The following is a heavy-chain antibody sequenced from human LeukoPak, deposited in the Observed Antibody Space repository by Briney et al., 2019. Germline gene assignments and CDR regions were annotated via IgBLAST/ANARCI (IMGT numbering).Heavy chain of an antibody. Sequence: ASVKVSCKVSGYTLTELSMHWVRQAPGKGLEWMGGFDPEDGETIYAQKFQGRVTISVDTSKNHFSLNVSSVTAADTAMYYCARSRGGINYGLNFFDSWGQGTLVSVSS. CDR2: FDPEDGET. CDR1: GYTLTELS. J-gene: IGHJ4*02. CDR3: ARSRGGINYGLNFFDS. V-gene: IGHV1-24*01. D-gene: IGHD3-10*01.